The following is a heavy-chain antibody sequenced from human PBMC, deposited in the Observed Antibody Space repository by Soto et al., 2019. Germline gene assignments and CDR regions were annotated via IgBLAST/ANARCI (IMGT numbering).Heavy chain of an antibody. CDR2: ISYDGSNK. V-gene: IGHV3-30-3*01. CDR1: GFIFSSYA. J-gene: IGHJ4*02. Sequence: VQLVESGGGLVQPGGSLRLSCVASGFIFSSYAMHWVRQAPGKGLEWVAVISYDGSNKYYADSVKGRFTISRDNSKNTLYLQMNSLRAEDTAVYYCARDRLDVVVPAAILAYWGQGTLVTVSS. CDR3: ARDRLDVVVPAAILAY. D-gene: IGHD2-2*02.